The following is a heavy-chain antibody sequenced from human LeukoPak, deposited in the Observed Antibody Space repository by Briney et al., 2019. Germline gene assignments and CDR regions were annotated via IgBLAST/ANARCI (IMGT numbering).Heavy chain of an antibody. J-gene: IGHJ4*02. D-gene: IGHD3-10*01. CDR1: GGSIGSGTYY. Sequence: SETLSLTCTVSGGSIGSGTYYWGWIRQSPGKGLEWIGSIYYSGSTNYNPSLKSRVTISVDMSKNQFSLKLSSVTAADTAVYYCAIGDVGLLWFGEPKPFDYWGQGTLVTVSS. CDR2: IYYSGST. V-gene: IGHV4-39*07. CDR3: AIGDVGLLWFGEPKPFDY.